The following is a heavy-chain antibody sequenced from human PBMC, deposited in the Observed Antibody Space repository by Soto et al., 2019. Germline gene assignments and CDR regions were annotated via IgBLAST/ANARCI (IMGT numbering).Heavy chain of an antibody. V-gene: IGHV4-30-4*01. CDR2: IYYSGSP. Sequence: SATLSLTFPVSGGSISSGDYYWSLIRQPPGKGLEGVGEIYYSGSPYYNPSLKSRFTISVDTSKNHFSLKLSSVTAADTAVYYCARAGGFITMVRGRMFYGMDVWGKGTTVTVSS. D-gene: IGHD3-10*01. J-gene: IGHJ6*04. CDR3: ARAGGFITMVRGRMFYGMDV. CDR1: GGSISSGDYY.